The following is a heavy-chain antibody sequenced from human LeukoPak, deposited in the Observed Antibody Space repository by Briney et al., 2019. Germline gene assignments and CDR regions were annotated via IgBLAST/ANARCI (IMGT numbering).Heavy chain of an antibody. V-gene: IGHV4-4*07. D-gene: IGHD3-22*01. J-gene: IGHJ4*02. Sequence: SETLSLTCTVSGGSISSYYWSWIRQPAGKGLEWIGRIYTSGSTNHNPSLKSRVTMSVDTSKNQFPLKLSSVTAADTAVYYCARERAEYYYDSSGYYLDYWGQGTLATVSS. CDR1: GGSISSYY. CDR3: ARERAEYYYDSSGYYLDY. CDR2: IYTSGST.